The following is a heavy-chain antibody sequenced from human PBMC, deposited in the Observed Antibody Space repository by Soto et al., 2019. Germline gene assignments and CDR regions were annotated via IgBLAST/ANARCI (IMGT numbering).Heavy chain of an antibody. CDR1: GGSISSSNW. CDR3: ARETSAYYGMDD. CDR2: IHLSGNT. D-gene: IGHD2-2*01. Sequence: SETLSLTCAVSGGSISSSNWWSWARQPPGKGLEWIGEIHLSGNTNYNPSLKSRVTMSVDKSKNQLSLNLSSVTAADTAIYYSARETSAYYGMDDWGQGTLVTVSS. J-gene: IGHJ6*02. V-gene: IGHV4-4*02.